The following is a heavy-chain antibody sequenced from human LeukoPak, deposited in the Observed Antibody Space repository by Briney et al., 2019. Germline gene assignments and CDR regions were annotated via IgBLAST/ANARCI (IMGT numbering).Heavy chain of an antibody. CDR3: ARVWQWLSYPPPHYYYMDV. CDR2: IVPIFGTA. Sequence: SVKVSCKASGGTFSSYAISWVRQAPGQGLEWMGGIVPIFGTANYAQKFQGRVTITTDESTSTAYMELSSLRSEDTAAYYCARVWQWLSYPPPHYYYMDVWGKGTTVTVSS. D-gene: IGHD6-19*01. J-gene: IGHJ6*03. V-gene: IGHV1-69*05. CDR1: GGTFSSYA.